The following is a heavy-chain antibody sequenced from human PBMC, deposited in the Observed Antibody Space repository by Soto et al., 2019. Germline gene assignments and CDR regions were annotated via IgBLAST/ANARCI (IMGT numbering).Heavy chain of an antibody. J-gene: IGHJ4*02. D-gene: IGHD6-19*01. Sequence: QVQLQQWGAGLLKPSETLSLTCAVYGGSFSGYYWSWIRQPPGKGLEWIGEISHTGSTSYNPSLKSRVTISLDTSKNQFSLNLSSVTAADTAVYYCARGRQWLDNWGQGTLVTVSS. CDR1: GGSFSGYY. CDR2: ISHTGST. V-gene: IGHV4-34*01. CDR3: ARGRQWLDN.